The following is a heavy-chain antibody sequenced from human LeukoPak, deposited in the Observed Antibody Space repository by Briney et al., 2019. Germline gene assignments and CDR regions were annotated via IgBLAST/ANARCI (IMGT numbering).Heavy chain of an antibody. J-gene: IGHJ6*03. Sequence: GGSLRLSCAASGFTFSSYGMHWVRQAPGKGLEWVAVIWYGGSNKYYADSVKGRFTISRDNSKNTLYLQMNSLRAEDTAVYYCAKNYFSRTSCYFFYYYYMDVWGKGTTVTGSS. V-gene: IGHV3-30*02. CDR2: IWYGGSNK. CDR1: GFTFSSYG. D-gene: IGHD2-2*01. CDR3: AKNYFSRTSCYFFYYYYMDV.